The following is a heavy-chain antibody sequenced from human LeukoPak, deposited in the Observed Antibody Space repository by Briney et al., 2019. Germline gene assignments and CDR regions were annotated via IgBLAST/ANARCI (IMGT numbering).Heavy chain of an antibody. D-gene: IGHD2-2*01. CDR3: ARRARDCSSTSCFNYYYTDV. J-gene: IGHJ6*03. CDR1: GYTFTNYD. CDR2: MNPNNGKT. Sequence: RASVKVSCKASGYTFTNYDINWVRQATGQGLEWMGWMNPNNGKTGYAQKFQGRVTITRDTSISTAYMELSSLRSEDTAVYYCARRARDCSSTSCFNYYYTDVWGKGTTVTVSS. V-gene: IGHV1-8*03.